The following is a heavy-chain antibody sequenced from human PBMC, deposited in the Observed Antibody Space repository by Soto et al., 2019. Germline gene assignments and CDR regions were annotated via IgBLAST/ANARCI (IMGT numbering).Heavy chain of an antibody. D-gene: IGHD6-13*01. CDR1: GGSISSSSYY. J-gene: IGHJ5*02. V-gene: IGHV4-39*01. CDR2: IYYSGST. CDR3: ARHPYSSSWRSRAHGINWFDP. Sequence: SETLSLTCTVSGGSISSSSYYWGWIRQPPGKGLEWIGSIYYSGSTYYNPSLKSRVTISVDTSKNQFSLKLSSVTAADTAVYYCARHPYSSSWRSRAHGINWFDPWGQGTLVTVS.